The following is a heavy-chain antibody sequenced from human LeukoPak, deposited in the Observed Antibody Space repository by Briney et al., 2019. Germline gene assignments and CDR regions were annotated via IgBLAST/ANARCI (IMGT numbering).Heavy chain of an antibody. J-gene: IGHJ4*02. Sequence: SSETLSLTCTVSGRSITSYYWSWIRQPPGKGLEWIGYIYYSGSTNYNPSLESRVTISIDASKNQFSLKLNSVTAADTAVYYCAREQYGLLLDYWGQGTLVTVSS. CDR3: AREQYGLLLDY. D-gene: IGHD2-15*01. CDR1: GRSITSYY. CDR2: IYYSGST. V-gene: IGHV4-59*01.